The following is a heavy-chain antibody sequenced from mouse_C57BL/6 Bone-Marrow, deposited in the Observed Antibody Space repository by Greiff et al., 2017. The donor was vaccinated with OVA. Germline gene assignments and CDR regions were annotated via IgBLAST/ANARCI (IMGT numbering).Heavy chain of an antibody. D-gene: IGHD4-1*01. CDR1: GYTLTSYG. V-gene: IGHV1-81*01. J-gene: IGHJ1*03. CDR2: IYPRRGNT. CDR3: ALTQYFDV. Sequence: VQLQESGAELARPGASVKLSCKASGYTLTSYGISWVKQRTGQGLEWIGEIYPRRGNTYYNEKFKGKATLTADKSSSTGYMELRSLTSEDSAVYFCALTQYFDVWGTGTTVTVSS.